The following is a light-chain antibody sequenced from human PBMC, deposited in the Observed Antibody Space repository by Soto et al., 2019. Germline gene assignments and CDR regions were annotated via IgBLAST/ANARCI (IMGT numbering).Light chain of an antibody. CDR3: QQFNDFPLT. CDR2: DAS. CDR1: QDISIA. Sequence: IQLTQSPSSLSASVGDRVTITCRAGQDISIALAWYQQKPGKAPKLLLYDASSLDAGVPSRFSGSGSGTDFTLSITSLRPEDFATYYYQQFNDFPLTFGGGTKVQIK. J-gene: IGKJ4*01. V-gene: IGKV1D-13*01.